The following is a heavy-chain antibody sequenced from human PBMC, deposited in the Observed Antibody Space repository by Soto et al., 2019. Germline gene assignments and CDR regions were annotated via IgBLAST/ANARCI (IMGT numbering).Heavy chain of an antibody. CDR3: AKSPITMIVVVPINFAY. J-gene: IGHJ4*02. V-gene: IGHV3-23*01. CDR1: GFTFSSYA. CDR2: ISGSGGST. D-gene: IGHD3-22*01. Sequence: GGSLRLSCAASGFTFSSYAMSWVRQAPGKGLEWVSAISGSGGSTYYADSVKGRFTISRDNSKKTLYLQMNSLRAEDTAVYYCAKSPITMIVVVPINFAYWGQGTLVTVSS.